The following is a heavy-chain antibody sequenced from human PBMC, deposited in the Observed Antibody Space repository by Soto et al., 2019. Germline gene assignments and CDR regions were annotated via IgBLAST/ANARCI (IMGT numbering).Heavy chain of an antibody. CDR2: IFSGGST. Sequence: QVQLQESGPGLVKPSETLSLSCGVSAGSISQYYWSWIRQPAGKGLEWIGRIFSGGSTNYSPSLESRVTRSVDTSKNKFALKLSSVTAADTAVYYCARGPGGCGDFSLDYRGQGALFTVSS. J-gene: IGHJ4*02. V-gene: IGHV4-4*07. CDR3: ARGPGGCGDFSLDY. D-gene: IGHD3-10*01. CDR1: AGSISQYY.